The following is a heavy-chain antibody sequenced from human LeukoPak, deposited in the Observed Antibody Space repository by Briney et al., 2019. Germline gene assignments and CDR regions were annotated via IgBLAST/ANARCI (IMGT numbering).Heavy chain of an antibody. J-gene: IGHJ3*02. V-gene: IGHV3-23*01. CDR2: ISGGGSST. D-gene: IGHD4-17*01. Sequence: GGSLRLSCAASGFTFINAWMAWVRQAPGKGLEWVSGISGGGSSTYYADSVKGRFTISRDNSKNTLYLQMNSLRAEDTALYYCAGINDYGDPTGAFDIWGQGTMVTVSS. CDR3: AGINDYGDPTGAFDI. CDR1: GFTFINAW.